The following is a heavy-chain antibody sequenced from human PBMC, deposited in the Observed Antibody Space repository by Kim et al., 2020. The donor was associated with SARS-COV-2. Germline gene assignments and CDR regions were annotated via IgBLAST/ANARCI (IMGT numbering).Heavy chain of an antibody. CDR2: ISDSGGGT. Sequence: GGSLRLSCAASGFTFSNYAMSWVRQAPGKGLEWVSGISDSGGGTYYADSVKGRFPISRDNSKNMLYLQMNSLRAEDTAVYYCAKRAGARGGNFDYWAREPWSVSPQ. J-gene: IGHJ4*02. CDR3: AKRAGARGGNFDY. CDR1: GFTFSNYA. D-gene: IGHD3-10*01. V-gene: IGHV3-23*01.